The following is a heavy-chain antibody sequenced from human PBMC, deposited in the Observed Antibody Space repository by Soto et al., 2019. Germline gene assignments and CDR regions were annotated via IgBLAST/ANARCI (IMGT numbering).Heavy chain of an antibody. Sequence: AASVKVSCKASGGTFSSYAISWVRQAPGQGLEWMGGIIPIFGTANYAQKFQGRVTITADESTSTAYMELSSLRSEDTAVYYCARDGGVGVPAAIRPSYYGMNVWGQGTTVTV. CDR3: ARDGGVGVPAAIRPSYYGMNV. J-gene: IGHJ6*02. V-gene: IGHV1-69*13. CDR1: GGTFSSYA. CDR2: IIPIFGTA. D-gene: IGHD2-2*02.